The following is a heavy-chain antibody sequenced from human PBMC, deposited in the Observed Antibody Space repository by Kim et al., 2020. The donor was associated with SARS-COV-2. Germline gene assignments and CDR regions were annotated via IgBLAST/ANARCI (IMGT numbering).Heavy chain of an antibody. J-gene: IGHJ4*02. Sequence: GGSLRLSCAASGFSFSSYGMHWVRQAPGKGLVWVSRIKSDESDTGYAGSVKDRFTISRDNAKNTLYLQMNGLRADDTAVYYCVRGGGDMSTNGGDYWGQGTLVTVSS. D-gene: IGHD2-8*01. V-gene: IGHV3-74*01. CDR2: IKSDESDT. CDR3: VRGGGDMSTNGGDY. CDR1: GFSFSSYG.